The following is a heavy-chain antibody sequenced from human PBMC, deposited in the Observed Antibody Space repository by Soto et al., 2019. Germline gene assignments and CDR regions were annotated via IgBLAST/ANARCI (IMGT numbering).Heavy chain of an antibody. CDR2: IERDDDDK. J-gene: IGHJ6*02. CDR1: GFSLTSPGMC. Sequence: SGPPLVTPTETLTVTCTFSGFSLTSPGMCVSWIRQSPGKALEWLALIERDDDDKYYSTSLKTRLTISKDTRKNQVVLTMANMDPADTATYYCARSIRGPRRFNGMDVWGQGTTVTVSS. D-gene: IGHD1-20*01. CDR3: ARSIRGPRRFNGMDV. V-gene: IGHV2-70*13.